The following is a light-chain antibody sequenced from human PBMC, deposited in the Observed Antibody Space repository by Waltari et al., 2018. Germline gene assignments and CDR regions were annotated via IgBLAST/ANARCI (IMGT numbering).Light chain of an antibody. CDR3: CSYVGTRV. CDR2: EVK. J-gene: IGLJ3*02. V-gene: IGLV2-23*02. CDR1: SSDVGTSDF. Sequence: QSALTQTASVSGSPGQSITISCTGTSSDVGTSDFVSWYQQYPGKAPRLIIYEVKKRPSGVSNRFSGSKSGNTASLTISGLQAEDEADYFCCSYVGTRVFGGGTKLTV.